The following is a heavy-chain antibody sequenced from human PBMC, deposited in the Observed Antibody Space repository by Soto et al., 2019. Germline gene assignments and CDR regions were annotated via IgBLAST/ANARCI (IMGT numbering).Heavy chain of an antibody. J-gene: IGHJ4*02. CDR1: GFTFSAYG. CDR2: IKSKTDGGTT. D-gene: IGHD3-22*01. CDR3: TTDPVTMIVVVPSSG. Sequence: GGSLRLSCEVSGFTFSAYGMHWVRQAPGKGLEWVGRIKSKTDGGTTDYAAPVKGRFTISRDDSKNTLYLQMNSLKTEDTAVYYCTTDPVTMIVVVPSSGWGQGTLVTVSS. V-gene: IGHV3-15*07.